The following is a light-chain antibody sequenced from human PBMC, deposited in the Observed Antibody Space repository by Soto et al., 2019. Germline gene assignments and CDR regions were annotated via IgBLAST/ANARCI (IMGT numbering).Light chain of an antibody. CDR1: SSDVCGYNY. Sequence: QSALTQPASVSGSPGQSITISCTGTSSDVCGYNYVSWYQQHPGKAPKLMIYDVSNRPSGVSNRFSGSKSGNTASLTISGLQAEDEADYYCSSYTSSSPLFGGGTKVTVL. V-gene: IGLV2-14*01. CDR3: SSYTSSSPL. J-gene: IGLJ2*01. CDR2: DVS.